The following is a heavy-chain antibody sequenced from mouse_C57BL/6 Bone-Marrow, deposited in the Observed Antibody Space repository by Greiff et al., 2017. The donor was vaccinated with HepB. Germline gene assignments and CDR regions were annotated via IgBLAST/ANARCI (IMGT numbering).Heavy chain of an antibody. CDR3: ARGATTVVATHYAMDY. CDR1: GYTFTSYW. Sequence: VQLQESGAELAKPGASVKLSCKASGYTFTSYWMHWVNQRPGQGLEWIGYINPSSGYTKYNQKFKDKATLTADKSSSTAYMQLSSLTYEDSAVYYCARGATTVVATHYAMDYWGQGTSVTVSS. D-gene: IGHD1-1*01. J-gene: IGHJ4*01. CDR2: INPSSGYT. V-gene: IGHV1-7*01.